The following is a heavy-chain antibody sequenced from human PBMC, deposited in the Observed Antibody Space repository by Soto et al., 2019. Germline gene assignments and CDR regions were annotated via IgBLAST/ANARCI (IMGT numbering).Heavy chain of an antibody. CDR3: AKDMDSSGWGFDY. V-gene: IGHV3-43*01. CDR2: ISWDGGST. Sequence: EVQLVESGGGVVQPGGSLRLSCAASGFTFDDYTMHWVRQAPGKGLEWVSLISWDGGSTYYADSVKGRFTISRDNSKNSLYLQMNSLRTEDTAVYYCAKDMDSSGWGFDYWGQGALVTVSS. CDR1: GFTFDDYT. J-gene: IGHJ4*02. D-gene: IGHD6-19*01.